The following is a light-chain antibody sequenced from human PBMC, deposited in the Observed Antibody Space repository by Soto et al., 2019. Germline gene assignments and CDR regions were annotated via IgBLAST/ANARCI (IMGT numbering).Light chain of an antibody. Sequence: EIVMTQSPVTLSVSPGERVTLSCRASQSVNSNLAWYQQKSGQAPRLLIYGASTRVTGIPARFSGSGSGTEFTLTISSLQSEDFAIYYCQQYNNWPPVTFGQGTRREIK. J-gene: IGKJ5*01. V-gene: IGKV3-15*01. CDR2: GAS. CDR3: QQYNNWPPVT. CDR1: QSVNSN.